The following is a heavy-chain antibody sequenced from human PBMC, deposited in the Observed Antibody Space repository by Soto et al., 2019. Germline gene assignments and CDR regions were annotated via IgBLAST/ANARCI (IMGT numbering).Heavy chain of an antibody. Sequence: QITLKESGPTLVKPTQTLTLTCTFSGFSLSTSGVGVGWIRQPPGKALEWLALIYWDDDKRYSPSLKSRLTITKDASKNQVVLTMTNMDPVDTATYYCAPRHWQWLENGMDVWGQGTTVTVSS. CDR2: IYWDDDK. CDR1: GFSLSTSGVG. D-gene: IGHD6-19*01. CDR3: APRHWQWLENGMDV. J-gene: IGHJ6*02. V-gene: IGHV2-5*02.